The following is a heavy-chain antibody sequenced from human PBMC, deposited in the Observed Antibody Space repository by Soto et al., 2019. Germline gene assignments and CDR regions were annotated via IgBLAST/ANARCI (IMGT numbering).Heavy chain of an antibody. CDR1: GDSVSSNSAA. CDR3: ARTDSSGWFSSYYYYGMDV. Sequence: QVQLQQSGPGLVKPSQTLSLTCAISGDSVSSNSAAWNWIRQSPSRGLEWLGRTYYRSKWYNDYAVSVKSRITINPATSKNQFSLQLNSVTPEDTAVYYCARTDSSGWFSSYYYYGMDVWGQGTTVTVSS. V-gene: IGHV6-1*01. CDR2: TYYRSKWYN. D-gene: IGHD6-19*01. J-gene: IGHJ6*02.